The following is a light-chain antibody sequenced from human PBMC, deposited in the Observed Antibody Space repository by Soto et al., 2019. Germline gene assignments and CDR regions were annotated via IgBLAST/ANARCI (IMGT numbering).Light chain of an antibody. CDR1: QTISSW. J-gene: IGKJ4*01. V-gene: IGKV1-5*03. Sequence: DIQMTQSPSTLSGSVGDRVTITCRASQTISSWLAWYQQKPGKAPKLLIYKASTLKSGVPSRFSGSGSGTEFTLTISYLQSEDFGTYYCQQATSFPLTFGGGTKVDIK. CDR3: QQATSFPLT. CDR2: KAS.